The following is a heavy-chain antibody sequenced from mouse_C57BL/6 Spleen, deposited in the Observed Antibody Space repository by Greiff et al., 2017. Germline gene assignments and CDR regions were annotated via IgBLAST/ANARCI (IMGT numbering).Heavy chain of an antibody. CDR2: LAPENGDT. V-gene: IGHV14-4*01. J-gene: IGHJ3*01. CDR1: GFNIKDDY. CDR3: SPGSSWGCAY. Sequence: VQLQPSWAELVRPGASVKLSCTASGFNIKDDYMHWVKQRPEQGLEWIGWLAPENGDTEYASKFQGKATITADTSSNTAYLQRSSLTSEDTAVYYCSPGSSWGCAYWGQGTLVTVAA. D-gene: IGHD1-1*01.